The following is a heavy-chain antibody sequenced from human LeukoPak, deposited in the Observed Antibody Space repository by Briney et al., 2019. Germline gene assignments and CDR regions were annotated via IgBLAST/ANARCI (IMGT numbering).Heavy chain of an antibody. CDR2: IYYNGNT. J-gene: IGHJ5*02. V-gene: IGHV4-59*01. CDR3: AREYSSGLSWFDP. Sequence: SSETLSLTCTHSGGSINNYYWSWIRQPPGKGLEWIGYIYYNGNTNYNPSLKSRVTISVDTSKNQFSLKLSSVTAADTAVYFCAREYSSGLSWFDPWGQGTLVTVSS. D-gene: IGHD6-19*01. CDR1: GGSINNYY.